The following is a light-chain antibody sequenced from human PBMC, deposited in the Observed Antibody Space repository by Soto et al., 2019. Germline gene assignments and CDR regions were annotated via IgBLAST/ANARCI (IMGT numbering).Light chain of an antibody. V-gene: IGLV2-23*01. Sequence: QSALTQPASVSGSPGQSITISCTGTSSDVGGYNLVSWYQQHPGKAPKLLIYDGSKRPSGVSNRFSESKSGNTASLTISGLQAEDEDDYYCCSDVGNSAGVFGSGTQLTVL. CDR2: DGS. CDR3: CSDVGNSAGV. CDR1: SSDVGGYNL. J-gene: IGLJ1*01.